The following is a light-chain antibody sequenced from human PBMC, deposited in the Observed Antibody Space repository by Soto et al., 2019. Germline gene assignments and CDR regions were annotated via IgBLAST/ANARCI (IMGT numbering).Light chain of an antibody. Sequence: DIVLTQSPGTLSLSPGERATLSCRASQNVKNNYLAWYQQKPGQAPRLLIRGASSRAAGLPDRFSGSGSGTAFTLTISRLEPENFAVYYCQQYGSSPGTFGQGTKLKIK. J-gene: IGKJ2*01. CDR3: QQYGSSPGT. V-gene: IGKV3-20*01. CDR1: QNVKNNY. CDR2: GAS.